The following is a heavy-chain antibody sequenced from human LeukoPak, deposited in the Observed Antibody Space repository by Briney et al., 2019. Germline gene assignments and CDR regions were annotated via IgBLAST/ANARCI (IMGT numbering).Heavy chain of an antibody. V-gene: IGHV3-7*01. CDR2: IKQDGSEK. CDR1: GFTYSSYW. J-gene: IGHJ3*02. D-gene: IGHD4-23*01. CDR3: ARVSYGGNDAFDI. Sequence: GGSLRLSCVASGFTYSSYWMSWVRQAPGKGLEWVANIKQDGSEKYYVDSVEGRFTISRDNAKNSLYLQMNSLRAEDTAVYYCARVSYGGNDAFDIWGQGTMVTVSS.